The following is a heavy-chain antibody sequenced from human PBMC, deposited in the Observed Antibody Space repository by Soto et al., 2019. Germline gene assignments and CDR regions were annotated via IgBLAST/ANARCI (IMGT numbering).Heavy chain of an antibody. CDR3: AATAAGNPSYYYCGMDV. J-gene: IGHJ6*02. CDR1: GGTFSSYA. D-gene: IGHD6-13*01. V-gene: IGHV1-69*01. Sequence: QVQLVQSGAEVKKPGSSVKVSCKASGGTFSSYAISWVRQAPGQGLEWMGGIIPIFGTANYAQKFQGRVTITADESTSTAYMELSSLRSEDTAVYYCAATAAGNPSYYYCGMDVWGQGTTVTVSS. CDR2: IIPIFGTA.